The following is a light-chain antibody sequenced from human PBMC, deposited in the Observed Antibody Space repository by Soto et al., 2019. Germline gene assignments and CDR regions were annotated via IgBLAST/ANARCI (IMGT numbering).Light chain of an antibody. Sequence: QSALTQPASMSGSPGQSITISCTGSGSDVGGYDSVSWYQQYPGQAPKLMIYDVSNRPSGVSNRFSGSKSGNTASLTISGLQAEDEADYYCPSYTSSSTYVFGTGTKVTVL. CDR2: DVS. CDR1: GSDVGGYDS. V-gene: IGLV2-14*01. J-gene: IGLJ1*01. CDR3: PSYTSSSTYV.